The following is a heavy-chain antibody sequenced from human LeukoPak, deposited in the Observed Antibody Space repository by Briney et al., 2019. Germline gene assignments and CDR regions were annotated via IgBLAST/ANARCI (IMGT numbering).Heavy chain of an antibody. Sequence: SQTLSLTCTVSGGSISSGSYYWSWIRQPAGKGLEWIGRIYTSGSTNYNPSLKSRVTISVDTSNNQFSLKLSSVTAADTAVYYCARDRQLLFDYWGQGTLVTVSS. CDR1: GGSISSGSYY. CDR3: ARDRQLLFDY. CDR2: IYTSGST. V-gene: IGHV4-61*02. J-gene: IGHJ4*02. D-gene: IGHD2-2*01.